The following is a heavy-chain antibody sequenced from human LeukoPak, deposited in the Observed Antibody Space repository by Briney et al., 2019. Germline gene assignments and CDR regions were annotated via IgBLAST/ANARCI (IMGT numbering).Heavy chain of an antibody. Sequence: SVKVSCNASGGTFSSYAISWVRQAPGQGLEVMGGIIPIFGTANYSQKLQGRVTITADESTSTAYMELSSLRSEDTAVYYCARGDIVVMVAALYYYGMDVWGQGTTVTVSS. CDR2: IIPIFGTA. V-gene: IGHV1-69*13. CDR1: GGTFSSYA. J-gene: IGHJ6*02. D-gene: IGHD2-15*01. CDR3: ARGDIVVMVAALYYYGMDV.